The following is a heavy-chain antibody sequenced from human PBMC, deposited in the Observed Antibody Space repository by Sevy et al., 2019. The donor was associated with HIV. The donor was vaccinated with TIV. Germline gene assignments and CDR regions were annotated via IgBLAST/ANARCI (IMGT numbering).Heavy chain of an antibody. CDR2: IYYNGPI. Sequence: SETLSLTCTVSGGSITSLYWNWIRQPPGKGLEWTANIYYNGPINYNPSLKSRVTLSLDTSKNQFSLRLSSVTAADTAMYYCAGENAWGRGYSWGQGTLVTVSS. CDR1: GGSITSLY. D-gene: IGHD1-26*01. CDR3: AGENAWGRGYS. J-gene: IGHJ4*02. V-gene: IGHV4-59*11.